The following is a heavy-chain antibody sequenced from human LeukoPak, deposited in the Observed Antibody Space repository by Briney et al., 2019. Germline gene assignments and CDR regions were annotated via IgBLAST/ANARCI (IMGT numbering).Heavy chain of an antibody. CDR3: ARGNLYYYDSSGYYFKFDY. CDR1: GGSFSGYY. V-gene: IGHV4-34*01. D-gene: IGHD3-22*01. J-gene: IGHJ4*02. CDR2: INHSGST. Sequence: SETLSLTCAVYGGSFSGYYWSWIRQPPGKGLEWIGEINHSGSTNYNSSLKSRVTISVDTSKNQFSLKLSSVTAADTAVYYCARGNLYYYDSSGYYFKFDYWGQGTLVTVSS.